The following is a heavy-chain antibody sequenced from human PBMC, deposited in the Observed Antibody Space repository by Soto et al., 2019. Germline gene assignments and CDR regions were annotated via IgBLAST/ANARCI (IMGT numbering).Heavy chain of an antibody. J-gene: IGHJ4*02. CDR2: ISGSGDST. CDR1: GFTFSYYA. Sequence: VGSLRLSCAASGFTFSYYAMSWVRQAPGKGLEWVSAISGSGDSTYYADSVKGRFTVSRGNSKNTLFLQMNSLRAEDTAVYYCAKVVWGGDAYNDCWGQGTVVTVSS. V-gene: IGHV3-23*01. CDR3: AKVVWGGDAYNDC. D-gene: IGHD3-16*01.